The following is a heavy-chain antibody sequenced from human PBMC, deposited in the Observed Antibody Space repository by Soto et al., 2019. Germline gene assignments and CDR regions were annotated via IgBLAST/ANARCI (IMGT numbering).Heavy chain of an antibody. D-gene: IGHD3-16*02. CDR2: IFPKFGTT. CDR3: EAEMTFGKLSVV. J-gene: IGHJ6*02. CDR1: GDTDTNYV. V-gene: IGHV1-69*13. Sequence: SVKVSCKASGDTDTNYVISWVRQAPGQGLEWMGGIFPKFGTTYSAQKLQDRLTITADESTSTVYMQLSSLRLDDTAVYYCEAEMTFGKLSVVWGQGTTVTVPS.